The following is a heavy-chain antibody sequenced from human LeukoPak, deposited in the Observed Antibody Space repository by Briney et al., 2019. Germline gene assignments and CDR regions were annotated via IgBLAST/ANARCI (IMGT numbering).Heavy chain of an antibody. CDR1: GFTFSSYA. CDR2: ISSNGGST. Sequence: GGSLRFSCAASGFTFSSYAMHWVRQAPGKGLEYVSAISSNGGSTYYANSVKGRFTISRDNSKNTLYLQMGSLRAEDMAVYYCARDSVDTAMAYDYWGQGTLVTVSS. V-gene: IGHV3-64*01. J-gene: IGHJ4*02. CDR3: ARDSVDTAMAYDY. D-gene: IGHD5-18*01.